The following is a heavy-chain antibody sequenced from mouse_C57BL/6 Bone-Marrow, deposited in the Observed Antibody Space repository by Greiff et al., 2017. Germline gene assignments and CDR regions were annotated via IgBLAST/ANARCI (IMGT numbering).Heavy chain of an antibody. V-gene: IGHV1-80*01. CDR1: GYAFSSYW. Sequence: QVQLQQSGAELVKPGASVKISCKASGYAFSSYWMNWVKQRPGKGLEWIGQIYPGDGDTNYNGKFKGKATLTADKSSSTAYMQLSSLTSEDSAVYFCARGGNYYGFDYWGQGTTLTVSS. D-gene: IGHD1-1*01. J-gene: IGHJ2*01. CDR2: IYPGDGDT. CDR3: ARGGNYYGFDY.